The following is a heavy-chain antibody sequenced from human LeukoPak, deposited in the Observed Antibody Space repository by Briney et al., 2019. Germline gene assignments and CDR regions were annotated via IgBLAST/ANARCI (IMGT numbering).Heavy chain of an antibody. J-gene: IGHJ4*02. CDR3: ARDRWHSSGWYTGESDY. D-gene: IGHD6-19*01. V-gene: IGHV3-21*01. CDR1: GFTFSSYS. Sequence: PGGSLRLSCAASGFTFSSYSMNWVRQAPGKGLEWVSSISSSSSYIYYADSVKGRFTISRDNAKNSLYLQMNSLRAEDTAVYYYARDRWHSSGWYTGESDYWGQGTLVTVSS. CDR2: ISSSSSYI.